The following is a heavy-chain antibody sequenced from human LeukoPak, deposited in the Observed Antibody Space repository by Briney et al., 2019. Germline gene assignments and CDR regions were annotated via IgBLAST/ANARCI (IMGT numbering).Heavy chain of an antibody. CDR3: ARDDYYDILTGYSPGV. CDR1: GGSFSGYY. V-gene: IGHV4-34*01. J-gene: IGHJ4*02. Sequence: SETLSLTCAVYGGSFSGYYWSWIRQPPGKGLEWIGEINHSGSTNYNPSLKSRVTISVDTSKNQFSLKLSSVTAADTAVYYCARDDYYDILTGYSPGVWGQGTLVTVSS. CDR2: INHSGST. D-gene: IGHD3-9*01.